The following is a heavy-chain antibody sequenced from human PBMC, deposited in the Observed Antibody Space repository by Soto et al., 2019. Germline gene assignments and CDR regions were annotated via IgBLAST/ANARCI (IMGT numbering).Heavy chain of an antibody. CDR2: IYSSEST. V-gene: IGHV4-59*01. CDR1: VASISGNY. Sequence: SETLALTFSAPVASISGNYSSWIRQPPGKGLEWIGYIYSSESTNYNPSLRSRVTITRDTSKNQFSLELISVTAAETAVYFCASSNGGGNSKVVYWGQGTLVTVSS. D-gene: IGHD5-18*01. J-gene: IGHJ4*02. CDR3: ASSNGGGNSKVVY.